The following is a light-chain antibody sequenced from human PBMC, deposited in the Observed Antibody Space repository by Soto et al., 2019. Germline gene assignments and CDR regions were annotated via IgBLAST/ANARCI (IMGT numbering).Light chain of an antibody. V-gene: IGKV1-16*01. Sequence: DIQMTQSPSSVSASVGDRVTITCRASQGIINYLAWYQQKPGKAPKLLIYGASTLQGGVPSRFSGSGSETDFALTVSSLQPEDLAAYYCQQLFIYPPTFGPGTKVDIK. J-gene: IGKJ3*01. CDR2: GAS. CDR1: QGIINY. CDR3: QQLFIYPPT.